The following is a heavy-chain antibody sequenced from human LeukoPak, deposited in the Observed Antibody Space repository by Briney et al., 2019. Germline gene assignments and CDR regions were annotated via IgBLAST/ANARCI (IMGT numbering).Heavy chain of an antibody. CDR3: ARDRCSGGSCYAPHDY. CDR2: IYYSGST. V-gene: IGHV4-28*03. D-gene: IGHD2-15*01. Sequence: PSDTLSLTCAVSGYSISSSNWWGWIRQPPGKGLEWIGYIYYSGSTYYNPSLKSRVTISVDTSKNQFSLKLSSVTAADTAVYYCARDRCSGGSCYAPHDYWGQGTLVTVSS. J-gene: IGHJ4*02. CDR1: GYSISSSNW.